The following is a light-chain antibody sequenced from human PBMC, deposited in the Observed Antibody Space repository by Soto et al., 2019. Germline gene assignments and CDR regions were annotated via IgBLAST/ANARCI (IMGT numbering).Light chain of an antibody. Sequence: DIQMTQSTSTLSASVGYRVTITCLSSQSISSWLAWYQQKPGKAPKLLIYDASSLESGVPSRFSGSGSGTEFTLTISSLQPDDFATYYCQQYNSYSSWTFGQGTKVDIK. CDR2: DAS. CDR3: QQYNSYSSWT. J-gene: IGKJ1*01. V-gene: IGKV1-5*01. CDR1: QSISSW.